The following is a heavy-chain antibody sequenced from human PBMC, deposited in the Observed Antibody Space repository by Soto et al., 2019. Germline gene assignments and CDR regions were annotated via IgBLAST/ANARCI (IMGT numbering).Heavy chain of an antibody. CDR2: IKEDGSEK. CDR3: ARVPVKVAAGTAWLDP. J-gene: IGHJ5*02. V-gene: IGHV3-7*01. D-gene: IGHD6-13*01. Sequence: VQVVESGGGLVQPRGSLRLSCAASGFTFSKYWMSWVRQAPGKGLEWVANIKEDGSEKYYVDSVKGRFTISRDNAKNSLYLQMNSLRAEDTAVYYCARVPVKVAAGTAWLDPWGQGTLVTVSS. CDR1: GFTFSKYW.